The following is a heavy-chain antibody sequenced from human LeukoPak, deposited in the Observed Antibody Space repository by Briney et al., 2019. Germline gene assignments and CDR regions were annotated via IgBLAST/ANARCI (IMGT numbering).Heavy chain of an antibody. D-gene: IGHD3-10*01. CDR3: AKGHVLLWFGESNYFDY. V-gene: IGHV3-48*01. CDR2: ISRGSDDI. J-gene: IGHJ4*02. Sequence: GGSLRLSCAASGFTFSGYGMNWVRQAPWKWLEWVSYISRGSDDIRYADSVRGRFTISRDNSKNTLYLQMNSLRAEDTAVYYCAKGHVLLWFGESNYFDYWGQGTLVTVSS. CDR1: GFTFSGYG.